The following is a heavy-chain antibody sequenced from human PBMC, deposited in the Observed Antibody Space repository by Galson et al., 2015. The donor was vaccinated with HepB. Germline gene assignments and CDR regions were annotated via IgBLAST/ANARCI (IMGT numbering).Heavy chain of an antibody. J-gene: IGHJ4*02. CDR2: ISTNGATI. CDR1: GFTFSSYA. CDR3: ARVAHSDYGDHAHFDF. V-gene: IGHV3-48*01. Sequence: SLRLSCAASGFTFSSYAMSWVRQAPGKGLESIAYISTNGATIYYADSVKGRFTISRDNVKNSAFLQMNSLRAEDAALYYCARVAHSDYGDHAHFDFWGRGTLVTVSS. D-gene: IGHD4-17*01.